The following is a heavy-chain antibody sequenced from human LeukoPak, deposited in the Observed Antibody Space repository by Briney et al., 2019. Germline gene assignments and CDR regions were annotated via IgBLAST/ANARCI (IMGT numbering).Heavy chain of an antibody. V-gene: IGHV3-66*01. D-gene: IGHD6-19*01. CDR1: GFTVSSNY. J-gene: IGHJ6*02. Sequence: GGSLRLSCAASGFTVSSNYMSWVRQAPGKGLEWVSVIYSGGSTYYADSVKGRFTLSRDNSKNTVYLQMNSLRAEDTAVYYCARDPLLYSSGAYYYGMDVWGQGTTVTVSS. CDR3: ARDPLLYSSGAYYYGMDV. CDR2: IYSGGST.